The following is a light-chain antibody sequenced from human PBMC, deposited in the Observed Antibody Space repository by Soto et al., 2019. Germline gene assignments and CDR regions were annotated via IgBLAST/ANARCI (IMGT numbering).Light chain of an antibody. V-gene: IGLV2-14*01. CDR2: EVS. CDR1: SSDIGTFNY. Sequence: QSALTQPASVSGSPGQSITISCTGTSSDIGTFNYISWYQQHPGKAPKVMLYEVSNRPAGVSDRFSGSKSGNTASLTISGLQAEDEADYYCQSYDSSLSGSVVFGGGTKLTVL. CDR3: QSYDSSLSGSVV. J-gene: IGLJ2*01.